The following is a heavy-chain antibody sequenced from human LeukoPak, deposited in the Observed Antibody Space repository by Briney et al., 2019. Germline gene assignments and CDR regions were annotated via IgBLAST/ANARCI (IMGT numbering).Heavy chain of an antibody. J-gene: IGHJ6*03. Sequence: GGSLRLSCAASGFTVSSNYMSWVRQAPGKGLEWVSAIYSGGSTYYADSVKGRFTISRDNSKNTLYLQMNSLRAEDTAVYYCARDARYYYYMDVWGKGTTVTVSS. CDR1: GFTVSSNY. CDR3: ARDARYYYYMDV. V-gene: IGHV3-53*01. CDR2: IYSGGST.